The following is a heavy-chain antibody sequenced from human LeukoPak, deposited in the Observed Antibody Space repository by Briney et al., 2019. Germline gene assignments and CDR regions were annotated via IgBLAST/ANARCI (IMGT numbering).Heavy chain of an antibody. CDR3: AREPTGDY. CDR2: ISSGGTFM. Sequence: GGSLRLSCAASGFTFSSYWMHWVRQAPGKGLEWVSSISSGGTFMYYADSVKGRFTISRDNAKKSVFLQMNSLRAEDSAVYYCAREPTGDYWGQGMLVTVSS. J-gene: IGHJ4*02. CDR1: GFTFSSYW. V-gene: IGHV3-21*01. D-gene: IGHD1-1*01.